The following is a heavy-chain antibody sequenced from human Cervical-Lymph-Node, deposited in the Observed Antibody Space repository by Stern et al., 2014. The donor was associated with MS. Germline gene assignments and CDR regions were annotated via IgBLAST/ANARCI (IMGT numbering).Heavy chain of an antibody. J-gene: IGHJ4*02. CDR1: GFNFSAHY. Sequence: VQLVESGGRLVRPGGSLRLSCAASGFNFSAHYMNWMRQAPGKGLEWVSYIWNSGLYVDDADSVEGRFTISRDNVKNTLYLQMNSLRVEDTAVYYCVAGCSNTNCLDYWGQGTLVTVSS. CDR2: IWNSGLYV. CDR3: VAGCSNTNCLDY. D-gene: IGHD2-2*01. V-gene: IGHV3-11*01.